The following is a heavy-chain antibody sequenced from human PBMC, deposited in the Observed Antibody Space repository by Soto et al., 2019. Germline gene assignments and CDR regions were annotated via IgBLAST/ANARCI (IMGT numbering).Heavy chain of an antibody. V-gene: IGHV3-74*01. CDR3: ARASNWGVYYFDY. CDR1: GFTFSSYW. Sequence: GGSLRLSCAASGFTFSSYWMHWVRQAPGKGLVWVSRINSDGSSTSYADSVKGRFTISRDNAKNTLYLQMNSLRAEDTAVYYCARASNWGVYYFDYWGQGTLVTVSS. CDR2: INSDGSST. D-gene: IGHD7-27*01. J-gene: IGHJ4*02.